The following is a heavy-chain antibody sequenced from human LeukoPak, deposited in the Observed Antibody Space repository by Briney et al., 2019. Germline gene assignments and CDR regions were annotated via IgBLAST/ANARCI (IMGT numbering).Heavy chain of an antibody. CDR2: VGTAGDT. CDR3: ARLVVGEAHDGFDI. D-gene: IGHD2-21*01. V-gene: IGHV3-13*04. Sequence: GGSLRLSCAASGFTFSTYDMHWVRQPTRKGLEWVSTVGTAGDTYYPGSVKDRFTISRDNAKNSLYLQVDSLRAGDTAVYYCARLVVGEAHDGFDIWGQGTMVTVSS. CDR1: GFTFSTYD. J-gene: IGHJ3*02.